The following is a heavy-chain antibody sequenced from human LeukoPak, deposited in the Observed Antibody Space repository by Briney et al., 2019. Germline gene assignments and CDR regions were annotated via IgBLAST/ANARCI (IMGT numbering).Heavy chain of an antibody. CDR2: IFPSGGEI. J-gene: IGHJ4*02. V-gene: IGHV3-21*06. D-gene: IGHD4-11*01. Sequence: PGGSLRLSCAASGLTFSTFAMIWVRQPPGKGLEWVSSIFPSGGEIHYADSVRGRFTISRDNAKNSLYLQMNSLRAEDTAVYYCVRCDYINYRSKTYFDWWGQGTLVTVSS. CDR1: GLTFSTFA. CDR3: VRCDYINYRSKTYFDW.